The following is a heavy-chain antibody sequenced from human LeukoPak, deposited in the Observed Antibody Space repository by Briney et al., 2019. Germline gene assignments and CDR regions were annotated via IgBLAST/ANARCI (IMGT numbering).Heavy chain of an antibody. CDR3: ASSYFDSSGYYRQYFFDY. CDR2: FIPIFGTA. D-gene: IGHD3-22*01. CDR1: GGTFISYA. Sequence: SVKVSCKASGGTFISYALSWVRQAPGQGREWMGGFIPIFGTANYAQKFQGRVTITTHESTSTASIDLSSLRSEDTAVYYCASSYFDSSGYYRQYFFDYWGQGTLVTVSS. V-gene: IGHV1-69*05. J-gene: IGHJ4*02.